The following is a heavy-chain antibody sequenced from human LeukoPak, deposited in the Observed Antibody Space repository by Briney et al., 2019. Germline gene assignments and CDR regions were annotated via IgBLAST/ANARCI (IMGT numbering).Heavy chain of an antibody. J-gene: IGHJ4*02. Sequence: SETLSLTCTVSGGSISSSSYYWGWIRQPPGKGLEWIGSIYYSGSTYYNPSLKSRVTISVDTSKNQFSLKPSSVTAADTAVYYCASIPVDYSNHFFDYWGQGTLVTVSS. D-gene: IGHD4-11*01. V-gene: IGHV4-39*01. CDR1: GGSISSSSYY. CDR3: ASIPVDYSNHFFDY. CDR2: IYYSGST.